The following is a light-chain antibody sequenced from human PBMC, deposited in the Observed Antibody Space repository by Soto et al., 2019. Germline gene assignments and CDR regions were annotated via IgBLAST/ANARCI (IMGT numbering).Light chain of an antibody. CDR2: KAS. CDR3: QQYNSYSWT. J-gene: IGKJ1*01. V-gene: IGKV1-5*03. CDR1: QSISSW. Sequence: DIQMTQSPSTLSASVGDRVTITCRASQSISSWLAWYQQKPGKAPKLLIYKASILESGVPSRFSGSESGTEFTITISRLQHDDFATYYCQQYNSYSWTFGQGTKVEIK.